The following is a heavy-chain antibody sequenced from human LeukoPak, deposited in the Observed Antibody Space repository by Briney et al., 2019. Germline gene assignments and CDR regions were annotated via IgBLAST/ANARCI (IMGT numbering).Heavy chain of an antibody. Sequence: PSETLSLTCTVSGGSISSYYWSWIRQPAGKGLEWIGRIYTSGSTNYNPSLKSRVTMSVDTSKNQFSLELSSVTAADTAVYYCARVVYSGYDFRGAMDVWGKGTTVTVSS. CDR1: GGSISSYY. J-gene: IGHJ6*03. CDR3: ARVVYSGYDFRGAMDV. D-gene: IGHD5-12*01. V-gene: IGHV4-4*07. CDR2: IYTSGST.